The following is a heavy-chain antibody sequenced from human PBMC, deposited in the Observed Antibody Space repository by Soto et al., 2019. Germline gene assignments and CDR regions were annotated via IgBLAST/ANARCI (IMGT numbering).Heavy chain of an antibody. Sequence: PSETLSLTCTVSGVSIGSYYWSWIRQPPGKGLEWIGYIHYSGSTKYNPSLKSRVTISIDTSKSQFSLKLSSVTAADTAVYYCARVGWTTVGYYFDYWGQGALVTVSS. CDR3: ARVGWTTVGYYFDY. V-gene: IGHV4-59*01. J-gene: IGHJ4*02. D-gene: IGHD2-8*02. CDR1: GVSIGSYY. CDR2: IHYSGST.